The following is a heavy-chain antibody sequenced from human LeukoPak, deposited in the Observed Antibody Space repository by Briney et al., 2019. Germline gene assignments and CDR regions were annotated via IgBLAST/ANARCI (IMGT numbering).Heavy chain of an antibody. Sequence: QPGGSLRLSCAASGLTFSSHWMHWVRQAPGKGLVWVSRITNDGSSTTYADSVKGRFTVSRDNAKNSLYLQMNSLRAEDTAVYYCARVGARQILEYWGQGTLVTVSS. CDR3: ARVGARQILEY. CDR1: GLTFSSHW. V-gene: IGHV3-74*01. J-gene: IGHJ4*02. CDR2: ITNDGSST. D-gene: IGHD4-17*01.